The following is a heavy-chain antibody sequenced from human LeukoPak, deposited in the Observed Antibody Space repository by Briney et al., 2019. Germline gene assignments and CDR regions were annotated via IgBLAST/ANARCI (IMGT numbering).Heavy chain of an antibody. CDR2: INHSGST. V-gene: IGHV4-34*01. D-gene: IGHD6-19*01. J-gene: IGHJ5*02. Sequence: PSETLSLTCAVYGGSFSGYYWSWIRQPPGKGLEWIGEINHSGSTNYNPSLKSRVTISVDTSKNQFSLKLSSVTAADTAVYYCARVDSSGWDWFDPWGQGTLVTVSS. CDR3: ARVDSSGWDWFDP. CDR1: GGSFSGYY.